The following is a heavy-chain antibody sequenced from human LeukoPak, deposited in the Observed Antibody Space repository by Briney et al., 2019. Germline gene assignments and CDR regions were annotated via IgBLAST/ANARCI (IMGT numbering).Heavy chain of an antibody. V-gene: IGHV3-7*01. CDR1: GFTXGTYW. CDR3: ARISYGAFDY. J-gene: IGHJ4*02. CDR2: IKQDGSEK. Sequence: SLRLSCAASGFTXGTYWMTWVRQGPGKGLEWVANIKQDGSEKYYVDSVKGRFTVSRDNAKNSLFLQMNSLRAEDTGVYYCARISYGAFDYWGQGTLVTVSS. D-gene: IGHD4-17*01.